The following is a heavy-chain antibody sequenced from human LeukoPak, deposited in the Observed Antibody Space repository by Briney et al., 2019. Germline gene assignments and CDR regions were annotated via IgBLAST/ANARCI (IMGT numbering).Heavy chain of an antibody. CDR1: GFTFRNAW. V-gene: IGHV3-15*01. Sequence: GGSLRLSCAASGFTFRNAWMTWVRQAPGKGLEWVGRIKSKTDGGTTDYAAPVKVRFTISRDDSKTTLYLQMNSLKTEDTALYYCTTTYNYDSSGSIVDYWGQGTLVTVSS. D-gene: IGHD3-22*01. CDR2: IKSKTDGGTT. J-gene: IGHJ4*02. CDR3: TTTYNYDSSGSIVDY.